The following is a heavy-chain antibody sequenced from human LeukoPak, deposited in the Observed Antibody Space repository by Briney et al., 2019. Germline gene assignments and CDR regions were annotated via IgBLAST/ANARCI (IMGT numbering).Heavy chain of an antibody. CDR3: ASVQGGNYYGSGSYLDY. Sequence: SETLSLTCAVYGGSFSGYYWSWIRQPPGKGLEWIGEINHSGSTNYNPSLKSRVTISVDTSKNQFSLKLSSVTAADTAVYYCASVQGGNYYGSGSYLDYWGQGTLVTAPS. V-gene: IGHV4-34*01. D-gene: IGHD3-10*01. CDR2: INHSGST. J-gene: IGHJ4*02. CDR1: GGSFSGYY.